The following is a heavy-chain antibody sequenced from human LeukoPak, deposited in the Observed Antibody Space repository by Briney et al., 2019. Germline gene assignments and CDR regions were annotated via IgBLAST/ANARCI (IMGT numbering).Heavy chain of an antibody. Sequence: PGGSLRLSCAASGFTFGTYSMNWVRQAPGEGLEWVSSVSSSSSYIYYADSLKGRFTISRDNAKNSLYLQMNSLRAEDTAVYYCATTQLNSYYYYMDIWSKATTVTVSS. CDR3: ATTQLNSYYYYMDI. CDR2: VSSSSSYI. J-gene: IGHJ6*03. CDR1: GFTFGTYS. D-gene: IGHD1-1*01. V-gene: IGHV3-21*01.